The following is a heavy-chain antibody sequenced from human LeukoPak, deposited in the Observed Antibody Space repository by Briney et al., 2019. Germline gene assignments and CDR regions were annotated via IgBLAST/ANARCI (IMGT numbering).Heavy chain of an antibody. D-gene: IGHD2-21*02. Sequence: SETLSPTCTVSGGSISSYYWSWIRQPPGKGLEWIGYIYYSGSTNYNPSLKSRVTISVDTSKDQFSLKLSSVTAADTAVYYCARHGGGLVVVTALDYWGQGTLVTVSS. CDR1: GGSISSYY. J-gene: IGHJ4*02. CDR2: IYYSGST. CDR3: ARHGGGLVVVTALDY. V-gene: IGHV4-59*08.